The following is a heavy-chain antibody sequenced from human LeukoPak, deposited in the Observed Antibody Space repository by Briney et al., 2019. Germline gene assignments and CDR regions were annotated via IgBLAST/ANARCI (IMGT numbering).Heavy chain of an antibody. CDR2: ISSSSSYI. V-gene: IGHV3-21*01. D-gene: IGHD5-12*01. CDR3: ARGGYSGYDRGYYYGMDV. CDR1: GFTFSSYS. J-gene: IGHJ6*02. Sequence: GGSLILSCAASGFTFSSYSMNWVRQAPGKGLEWVSSISSSSSYIYYADSVKGRFTISRDNAKNSLYLQMNSPRAEDTAVYYCARGGYSGYDRGYYYGMDVWGQGTTVTVSS.